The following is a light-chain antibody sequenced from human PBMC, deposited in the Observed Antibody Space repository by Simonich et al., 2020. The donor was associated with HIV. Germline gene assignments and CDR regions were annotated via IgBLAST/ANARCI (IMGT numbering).Light chain of an antibody. V-gene: IGKV3D-20*01. J-gene: IGKJ4*01. CDR1: PSVISSN. CDR2: DAS. CDR3: QQYGSSPVT. Sequence: ELVLTQSPATLSLSPGERATLSCGASPSVISSNLAWYPQKPGLAPRLLIYDASSRATGIPDRCSGSGSGTDFTLTISRLEPEDFAVYYCQQYGSSPVTFGGGTKVEIK.